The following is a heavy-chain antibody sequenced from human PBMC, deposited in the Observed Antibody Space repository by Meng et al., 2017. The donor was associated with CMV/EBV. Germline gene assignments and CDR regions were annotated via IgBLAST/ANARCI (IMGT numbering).Heavy chain of an antibody. CDR2: ISSSGSTI. CDR3: ARGEGYYYYYGMDV. J-gene: IGHJ6*02. Sequence: GESLKISCAASGFTFSDYYMSWIRQAPGKGLEWVSYISSSGSTIYYADSVKGRFTISRDNAKNSLYLQMNSLRAEDTAVYYCARGEGYYYYYGMDVWGQGTTVTVSS. V-gene: IGHV3-11*01. CDR1: GFTFSDYY.